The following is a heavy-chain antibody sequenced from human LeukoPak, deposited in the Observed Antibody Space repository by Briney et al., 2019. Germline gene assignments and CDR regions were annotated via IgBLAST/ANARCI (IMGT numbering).Heavy chain of an antibody. D-gene: IGHD4-11*01. CDR1: GFTFSSYA. J-gene: IGHJ6*02. V-gene: IGHV3-23*01. CDR2: ISGSGGST. Sequence: PGGSLRLSCAASGFTFSSYAMSWVRQVPGKGLEWVSAISGSGGSTYYADSVKGRFTISRDNSKNTLYLQMNSLRAEDTAVYYCASPDYSNYIGNYYYGMDVWGQGTTVTVSS. CDR3: ASPDYSNYIGNYYYGMDV.